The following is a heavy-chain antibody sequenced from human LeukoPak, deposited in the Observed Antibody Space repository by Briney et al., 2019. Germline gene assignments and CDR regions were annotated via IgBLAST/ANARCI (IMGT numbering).Heavy chain of an antibody. Sequence: GESLKILCKGSGYSFTSYWIGWVRQMPGKGLELMGIIYPGGSDTRYRPSFQGQVTISADKSINTAYLQWNSLKASDTAIYYCVRRDITSRYVVWFDPWGQGTPVTVSS. D-gene: IGHD2-2*01. V-gene: IGHV5-51*01. CDR1: GYSFTSYW. CDR2: IYPGGSDT. J-gene: IGHJ5*02. CDR3: VRRDITSRYVVWFDP.